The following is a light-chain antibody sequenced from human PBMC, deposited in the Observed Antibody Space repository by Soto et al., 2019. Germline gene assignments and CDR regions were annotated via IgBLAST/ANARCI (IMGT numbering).Light chain of an antibody. J-gene: IGLJ2*01. Sequence: QSALTQPASVSGFPGQSITISCTGTSSDVGGYNYVSWYQQHPGKAPKLMIYYVSNRPSGVSNRFSGSKSGNTASLTISGLQAEDEADYYCSSYTSSSTLVVFGGGTKLTVL. CDR3: SSYTSSSTLVV. CDR2: YVS. CDR1: SSDVGGYNY. V-gene: IGLV2-14*01.